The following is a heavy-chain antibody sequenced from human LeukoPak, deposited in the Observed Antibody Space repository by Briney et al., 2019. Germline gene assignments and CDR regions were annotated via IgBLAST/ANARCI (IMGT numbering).Heavy chain of an antibody. CDR2: ISDSSSFI. J-gene: IGHJ4*02. CDR1: GFTFSSYA. V-gene: IGHV3-48*02. CDR3: ARDRYYGPDY. D-gene: IGHD3-10*01. Sequence: KPGGSLRLSCAASGFTFSSYAMNWVRQAPGKGLEWIAYISDSSSFIFYVDSVRGRFTISRDNAKNSLYLQVDSLSDEDTAVYYCARDRYYGPDYWGQGTLVTVSS.